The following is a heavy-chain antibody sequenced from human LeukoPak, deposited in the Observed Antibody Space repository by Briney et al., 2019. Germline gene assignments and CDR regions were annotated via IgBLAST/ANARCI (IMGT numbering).Heavy chain of an antibody. CDR2: IYSGGST. J-gene: IGHJ4*02. Sequence: PGGSLRLSCAASGFTVSSNYMSWVRQAPGKGLEWVSVIYSGGSTYYADSVKGRFTISRDNSKNTLYLQMNSLRAEDTAVYYCAKEPKYCSSTSCYGYWGQGTLVTVSS. V-gene: IGHV3-53*05. CDR1: GFTVSSNY. D-gene: IGHD2-2*01. CDR3: AKEPKYCSSTSCYGY.